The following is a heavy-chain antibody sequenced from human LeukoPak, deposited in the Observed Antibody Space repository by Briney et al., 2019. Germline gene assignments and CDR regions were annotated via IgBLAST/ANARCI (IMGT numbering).Heavy chain of an antibody. CDR3: ARRTYSSSSSIFDY. CDR1: GYTFTSYG. D-gene: IGHD6-6*01. Sequence: GASVKVSCKASGYTFTSYGISWVRQAPGQGLEWMAWISGYNGNTNYAQKLQGRVTMTTDTSTSTAYMELRSLRSDDTAVYYCARRTYSSSSSIFDYWGQGTLVTVSS. V-gene: IGHV1-18*01. CDR2: ISGYNGNT. J-gene: IGHJ4*02.